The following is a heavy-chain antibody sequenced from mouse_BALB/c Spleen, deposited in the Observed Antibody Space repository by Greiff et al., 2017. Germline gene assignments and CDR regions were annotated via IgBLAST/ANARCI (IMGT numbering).Heavy chain of an antibody. CDR3: ARRGYDYDGLWFAY. Sequence: EVQLVESGGDLVKPGGSLKLSCAASGFTFSSYGMSWVRQTPDKRLEWVATISSVGSYTYYPDSVKGRFTISRDNAKNTLYLQMSSLKSEDTAMYYCARRGYDYDGLWFAYWGQGTLVTVSA. V-gene: IGHV5-6*01. J-gene: IGHJ3*01. CDR2: ISSVGSYT. D-gene: IGHD2-4*01. CDR1: GFTFSSYG.